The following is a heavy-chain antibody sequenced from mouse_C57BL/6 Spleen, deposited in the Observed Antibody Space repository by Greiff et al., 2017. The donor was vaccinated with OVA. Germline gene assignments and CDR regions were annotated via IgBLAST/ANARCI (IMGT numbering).Heavy chain of an antibody. CDR3: ARRDYDGWFAY. V-gene: IGHV5-17*01. J-gene: IGHJ3*01. Sequence: EVKVVESGGGLVKPGGSLKLSCAASGFTFSDYGMHWVRQAPEKGLEWVAYISSGRSTIYYADTVKGRFTISRDKAKNTLVLQMTSLRSEDTAMYYCARRDYDGWFAYWGQGTLVTVSA. D-gene: IGHD2-4*01. CDR2: ISSGRSTI. CDR1: GFTFSDYG.